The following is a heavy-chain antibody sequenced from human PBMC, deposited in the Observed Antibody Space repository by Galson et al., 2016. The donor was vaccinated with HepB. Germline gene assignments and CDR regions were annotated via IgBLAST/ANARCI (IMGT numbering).Heavy chain of an antibody. Sequence: SLRLSCAASGFTFSSYTMNWVRQAPGKGLEWVSSISPSSRYKHLSGPLEGRFAISRDNAKKSLYLQMNSLRAEDTAVYYCARAQGDRSGDDGHFDPWGQGTLVTVSS. V-gene: IGHV3-21*01. CDR1: GFTFSSYT. CDR2: ISPSSRYK. CDR3: ARAQGDRSGDDGHFDP. J-gene: IGHJ5*02. D-gene: IGHD2/OR15-2a*01.